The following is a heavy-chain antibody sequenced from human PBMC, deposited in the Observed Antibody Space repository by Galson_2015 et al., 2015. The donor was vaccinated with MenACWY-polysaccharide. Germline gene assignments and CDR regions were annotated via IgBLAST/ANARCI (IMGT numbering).Heavy chain of an antibody. J-gene: IGHJ4*02. CDR1: GFTFSDTA. CDR3: AKGELGDSRD. V-gene: IGHV3-23*01. D-gene: IGHD5-24*01. Sequence: SLRLSCAASGFTFSDTAMGWVRQAPGKGLEWAAAIPGSAASTFYADSVKGRFTISRDNSNNMLYLQMNSLTVEDTAIYCSAKGELGDSRDWGQGTLVTVSS. CDR2: IPGSAAST.